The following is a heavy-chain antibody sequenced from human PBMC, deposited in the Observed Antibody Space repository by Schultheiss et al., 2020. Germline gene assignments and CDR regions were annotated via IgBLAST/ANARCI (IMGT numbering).Heavy chain of an antibody. V-gene: IGHV4-34*01. Sequence: SETLSLTCAVYGGSFSGYYWSWIRQPPGKGLEWIGEINHSGSTNYNPSLKSRVTISVDTSKNQISLKLSSVTAADTAVYYCAKGFDYYYYGMDVWGQGTTVTVSS. CDR3: AKGFDYYYYGMDV. J-gene: IGHJ6*02. CDR1: GGSFSGYY. D-gene: IGHD3-3*01. CDR2: INHSGST.